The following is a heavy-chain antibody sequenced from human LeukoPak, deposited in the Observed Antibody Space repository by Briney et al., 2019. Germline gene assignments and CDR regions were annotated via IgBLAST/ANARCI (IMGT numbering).Heavy chain of an antibody. CDR1: GGSFSGYY. CDR3: ARGFYDYGDSPYAFDI. V-gene: IGHV4-34*01. D-gene: IGHD4-17*01. Sequence: SETRSLTCAVYGGSFSGYYWSWIRQPPGKGLEWIGGINHSGGTNYNPSLKSRVTISVDTSKNQFSLKLSSVTAADTAVYYCARGFYDYGDSPYAFDIWGQGTMVTVSS. J-gene: IGHJ3*02. CDR2: INHSGGT.